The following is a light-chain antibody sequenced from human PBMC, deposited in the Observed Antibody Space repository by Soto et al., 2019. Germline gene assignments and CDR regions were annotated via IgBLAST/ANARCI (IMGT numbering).Light chain of an antibody. J-gene: IGKJ4*01. Sequence: EMVLTQSPGTVSLSPMERASLYFRGIQSVSNKYLAWYQQKPGKAPRLLIYGASNRATGIPDRFSGSGSGTDFTLTISRLEPEHFAVYYCQQYGSSPPLSFGGGTKVDIK. CDR1: QSVSNKY. CDR2: GAS. CDR3: QQYGSSPPLS. V-gene: IGKV3-20*01.